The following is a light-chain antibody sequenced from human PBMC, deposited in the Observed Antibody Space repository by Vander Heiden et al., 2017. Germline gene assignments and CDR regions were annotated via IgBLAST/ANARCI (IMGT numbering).Light chain of an antibody. CDR2: EVS. CDR1: SRDMGVDNY. V-gene: IGLV2-14*01. J-gene: IGLJ1*01. Sequence: QSAPTQPATGSGSPGQWITLPSTGTSRDMGVDNYVSWYHQPPGTAPRLMIYEVSSRPSGVSDRFSGSKSGNTASLTISGLQAEDEADYYCSSYTNSGTYVFGTGTKVTVL. CDR3: SSYTNSGTYV.